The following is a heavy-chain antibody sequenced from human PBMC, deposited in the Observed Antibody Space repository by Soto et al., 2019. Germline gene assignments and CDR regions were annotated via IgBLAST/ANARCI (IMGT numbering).Heavy chain of an antibody. Sequence: GGSLRLSCAASGFTFSNSIINWVRQAPGQGLEWVSPISGSSDFLYYADSVKGRFTISRDTATNSLYLQMNSLRAEDTAVYYCATSTWYAFDIWGQGTRVTVS. CDR3: ATSTWYAFDI. D-gene: IGHD6-13*01. CDR2: ISGSSDFL. CDR1: GFTFSNSI. V-gene: IGHV3-21*01. J-gene: IGHJ3*02.